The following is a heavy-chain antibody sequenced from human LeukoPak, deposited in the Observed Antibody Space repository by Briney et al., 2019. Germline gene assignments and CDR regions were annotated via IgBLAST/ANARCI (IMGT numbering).Heavy chain of an antibody. CDR1: GGSIGSYY. CDR3: ARERGGYYDSSGYSFWFDP. D-gene: IGHD3-22*01. J-gene: IGHJ5*02. Sequence: SETLSLTCTVSGGSIGSYYWSWIRQPPGKGLEWIGYIYYSGSTNYNPSLKSRVTISVDTSKNQFSLKLSSVTAADTAVYYCARERGGYYDSSGYSFWFDPWGQGTLVTVSS. V-gene: IGHV4-59*01. CDR2: IYYSGST.